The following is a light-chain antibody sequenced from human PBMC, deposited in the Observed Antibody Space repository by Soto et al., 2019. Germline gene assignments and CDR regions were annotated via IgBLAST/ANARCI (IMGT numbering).Light chain of an antibody. V-gene: IGKV3-20*01. CDR2: GAS. J-gene: IGKJ1*01. Sequence: EIVLTQSPGTLSLSPGERATLSCRASQTVSSNYLAWYQHRPGQAPKLIIHGASYTAPGIPDRFSGSGSGADFTLTISRLEPEDFAVYYCQQHGSSFRTFGQGTKVDIK. CDR3: QQHGSSFRT. CDR1: QTVSSNY.